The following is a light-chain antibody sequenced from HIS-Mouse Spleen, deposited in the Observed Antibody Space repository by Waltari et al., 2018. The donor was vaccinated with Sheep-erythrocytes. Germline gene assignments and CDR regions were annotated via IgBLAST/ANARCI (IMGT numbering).Light chain of an antibody. CDR3: CSYAGSYNHV. CDR2: DVS. J-gene: IGLJ1*01. CDR1: SSDVGGYIY. Sequence: QSALTQPRSVSGSPGQSVTISCTGTSSDVGGYIYVPGYQQHPGKATKLLIYDVSKRPSGVPDRFSGSKSGNTASLTISGLQAEDEADYYCCSYAGSYNHVFATGTKVTV. V-gene: IGLV2-11*01.